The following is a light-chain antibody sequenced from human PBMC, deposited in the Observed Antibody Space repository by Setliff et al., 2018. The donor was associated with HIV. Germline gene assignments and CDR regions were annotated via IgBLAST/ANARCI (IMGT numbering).Light chain of an antibody. CDR1: SSDVGGYSH. V-gene: IGLV2-14*01. Sequence: SALTQPASVSGSPGQSITISCTGTSSDVGGYSHVSWYQQHPGKAPKLIIYEVRNRPSGVSNRFFGSKSGNTASLTISGLQAEDEADYYCSSYAITNTLPFGTGTKVTVL. J-gene: IGLJ1*01. CDR3: SSYAITNTLP. CDR2: EVR.